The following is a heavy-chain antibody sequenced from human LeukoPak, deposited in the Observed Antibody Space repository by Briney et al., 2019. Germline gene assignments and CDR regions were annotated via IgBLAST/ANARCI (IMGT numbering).Heavy chain of an antibody. V-gene: IGHV3-20*04. J-gene: IGHJ4*02. CDR1: GFTFDDYG. Sequence: PGGSVRLSCVASGFTFDDYGMTWVRQAPGQGLEWVSFINWNGGSPGYADSVRGRFTISRDNAKNSLYLQTNSLRAEDTALYYCARVMTTSLRSFDYWGQGTLVTVSS. CDR2: INWNGGSP. CDR3: ARVMTTSLRSFDY. D-gene: IGHD4-11*01.